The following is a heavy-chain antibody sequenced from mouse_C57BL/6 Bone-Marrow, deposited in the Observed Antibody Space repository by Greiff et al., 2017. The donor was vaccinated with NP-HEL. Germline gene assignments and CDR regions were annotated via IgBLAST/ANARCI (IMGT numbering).Heavy chain of an antibody. CDR1: GYTFTSYW. D-gene: IGHD2-3*01. CDR2: IYPGGGYT. V-gene: IGHV1-63*01. J-gene: IGHJ1*03. CDR3: ARARWLLRPYWDFDV. Sequence: VQLQQSGAELVRPGTSVKMSCKASGYTFTSYWIGWAKQRPGHGLEWIGDIYPGGGYTNYNEKFKGKATLTADKSSSTAYMQFSSLTSEDSAIYYCARARWLLRPYWDFDVWGTGTTVTVSS.